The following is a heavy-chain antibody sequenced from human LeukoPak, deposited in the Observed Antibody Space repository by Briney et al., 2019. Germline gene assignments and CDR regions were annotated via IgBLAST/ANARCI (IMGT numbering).Heavy chain of an antibody. V-gene: IGHV3-23*01. CDR1: GFTFSSYA. CDR3: AKDMVRGVILYYYYYYMDV. J-gene: IGHJ6*03. CDR2: ISGSGGST. Sequence: PGGSLRLSCAASGFTFSSYAMSWVRQAPGKGLEWVSAISGSGGSTYYADSVKGRFTISRDNSKNTLYLQMNSLRAEDTAVYYCAKDMVRGVILYYYYYYMDVWGKGTTVTVSS. D-gene: IGHD3-10*01.